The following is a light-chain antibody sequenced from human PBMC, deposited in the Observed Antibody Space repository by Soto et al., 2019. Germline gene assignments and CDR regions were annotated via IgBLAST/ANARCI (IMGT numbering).Light chain of an antibody. Sequence: AIQMTQSPSSLSASVGDRVTITCRASQGIRNKLGWYQQRPGKAPKLLIYAASSLQSGVPSRFSGSGSGTDFTLTISSLQPEDFATYYWLEDDGFPWTFGQGTKVEIK. CDR2: AAS. CDR1: QGIRNK. J-gene: IGKJ1*01. CDR3: LEDDGFPWT. V-gene: IGKV1-6*01.